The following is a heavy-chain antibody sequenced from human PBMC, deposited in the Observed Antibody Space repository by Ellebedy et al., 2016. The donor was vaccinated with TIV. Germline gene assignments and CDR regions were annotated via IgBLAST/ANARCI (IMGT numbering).Heavy chain of an antibody. V-gene: IGHV2-70*12. Sequence: SGPTLVKPTQTLTLTCTFSGFSPYNPGMCVSWVRQPPGKALEWLARINWDDDKYYNTSLRTRLTISKDTSRNQVVLTMTNMDPVDTATYYCAHRRDQWLVGGYGGFDYWGQGTLVTVSS. J-gene: IGHJ4*02. CDR2: INWDDDK. CDR1: GFSPYNPGMC. D-gene: IGHD6-19*01. CDR3: AHRRDQWLVGGYGGFDY.